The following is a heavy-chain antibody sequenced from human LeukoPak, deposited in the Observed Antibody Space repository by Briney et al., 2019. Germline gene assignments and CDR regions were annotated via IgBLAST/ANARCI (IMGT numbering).Heavy chain of an antibody. CDR3: ARPPVVGDHWWFDP. J-gene: IGHJ5*02. D-gene: IGHD1-26*01. Sequence: PGGSLRLSCAASGFTFSSYEMSWVRQAPGKGLEWVAFIRYDGSNKYYADSVKGRFTISRDNSKNTLYLQMNSLRAEDTAVYYCARPPVVGDHWWFDPWGQGTLVTVSS. V-gene: IGHV3-30*02. CDR2: IRYDGSNK. CDR1: GFTFSSYE.